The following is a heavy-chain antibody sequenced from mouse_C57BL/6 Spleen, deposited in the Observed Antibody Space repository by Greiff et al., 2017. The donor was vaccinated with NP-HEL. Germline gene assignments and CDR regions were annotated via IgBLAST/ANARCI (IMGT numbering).Heavy chain of an antibody. Sequence: EVQLQQSGPELVKPGASVKIPCKASGYTFTDYNMDWVKQSHGKSLEWIGDINPNNGGTIYNQKFKGKATLTVDKSSSTAYMELRSLTSEDAAVYYCARYGNFFAYWGQGTLVTVSA. CDR2: INPNNGGT. CDR3: ARYGNFFAY. J-gene: IGHJ3*01. CDR1: GYTFTDYN. V-gene: IGHV1-18*01. D-gene: IGHD2-1*01.